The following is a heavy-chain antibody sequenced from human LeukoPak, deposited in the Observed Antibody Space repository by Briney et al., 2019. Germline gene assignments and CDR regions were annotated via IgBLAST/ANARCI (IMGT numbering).Heavy chain of an antibody. V-gene: IGHV1-18*01. J-gene: IGHJ4*02. Sequence: ASVKVSCKASGYSFTSYGISWVRQAPGQGLEWMGWISAYSGNTNYAQKLQGRVTMTTDASTSTAYMELSRLRSDDTAVYYCARVRSSGSYYVLAYWGQGTLVTVSS. D-gene: IGHD1-26*01. CDR3: ARVRSSGSYYVLAY. CDR2: ISAYSGNT. CDR1: GYSFTSYG.